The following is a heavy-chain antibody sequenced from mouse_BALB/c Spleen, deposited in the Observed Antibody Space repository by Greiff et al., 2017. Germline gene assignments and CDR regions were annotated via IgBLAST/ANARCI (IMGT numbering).Heavy chain of an antibody. CDR2: IWSGGST. V-gene: IGHV2-2*02. CDR1: GFSLTSYG. Sequence: VQLQESGPGLVQPSQSLSITCTVSGFSLTSYGVHWVRQSPGKGLEWLGVIWSGGSTDYNAAFISRLSISKDNSKSQVFFKMNSLQANDTAIYYCASHYYGYEAWFAYWGQGTLVTVSA. D-gene: IGHD1-2*01. J-gene: IGHJ3*01. CDR3: ASHYYGYEAWFAY.